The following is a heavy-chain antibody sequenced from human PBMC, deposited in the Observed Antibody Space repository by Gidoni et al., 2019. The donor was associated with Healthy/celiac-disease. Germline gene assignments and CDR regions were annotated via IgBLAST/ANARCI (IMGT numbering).Heavy chain of an antibody. D-gene: IGHD6-13*01. CDR3: ARDPGAAAGSLFVY. J-gene: IGHJ4*02. CDR2: ISSSSSYT. CDR1: GFPFSDYY. V-gene: IGHV3-11*05. Sequence: QVQLVESGGGLVKPGGSLRLSWAASGFPFSDYYRSWIRQAPGKGLEWLSYISSSSSYTTYADAVKVRFTISRDNAKNSLYLQMNSLRADDSAVYYCARDPGAAAGSLFVYWGQGTLVTVSS.